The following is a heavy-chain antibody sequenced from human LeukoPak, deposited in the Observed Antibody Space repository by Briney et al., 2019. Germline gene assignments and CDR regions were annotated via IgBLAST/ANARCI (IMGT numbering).Heavy chain of an antibody. J-gene: IGHJ4*02. V-gene: IGHV3-53*01. Sequence: GGSLRLSCAASGFTVSSNYMSWVRQAPGKGLEWVSVLYSGGSTYYADSVKGRFTISRDNSKNTLYLQMNSLRAEDTAVYYCAREYSSSSYYFDYWGQGTLVTVSS. CDR2: LYSGGST. CDR1: GFTVSSNY. CDR3: AREYSSSSYYFDY. D-gene: IGHD6-6*01.